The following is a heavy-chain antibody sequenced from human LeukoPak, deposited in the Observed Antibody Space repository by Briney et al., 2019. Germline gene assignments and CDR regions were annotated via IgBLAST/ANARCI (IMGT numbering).Heavy chain of an antibody. Sequence: SETLSLTCTVSGGSISSNYWSWIRQPPGKGLEWIGYIYYSGSTNYNPSLKSRVTISVDTSKNQFSLKLSSVTAADTAVYYCARGRYYYDSSGPYYYYGMDVWGQGTTVTVSS. CDR2: IYYSGST. J-gene: IGHJ6*02. V-gene: IGHV4-59*08. D-gene: IGHD3-22*01. CDR1: GGSISSNY. CDR3: ARGRYYYDSSGPYYYYGMDV.